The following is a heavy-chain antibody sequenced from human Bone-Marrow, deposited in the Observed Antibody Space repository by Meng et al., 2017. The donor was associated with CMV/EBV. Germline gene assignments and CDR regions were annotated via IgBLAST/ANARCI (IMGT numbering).Heavy chain of an antibody. CDR3: ATGVADFEY. J-gene: IGHJ4*02. CDR2: MNPNSGNT. D-gene: IGHD6-19*01. CDR1: GYTFTSYD. V-gene: IGHV1-8*01. Sequence: QVQLVQSGADVKKPGASVKVSCKASGYTFTSYDINSVRQAAGQGLEWMGWMNPNSGNTDYAQKFPGRVTMTRNISKSTAYMDLSSLRSEDTAVYYCATGVADFEYWGQGTLVTVSS.